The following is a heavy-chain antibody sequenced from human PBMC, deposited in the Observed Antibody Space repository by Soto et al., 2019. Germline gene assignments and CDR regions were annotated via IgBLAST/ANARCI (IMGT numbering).Heavy chain of an antibody. Sequence: ASVKVSCKASGYTFTGYYMHWVRQAPGQGLEWMGWINPNSGGTNYAQKFQGRVTMTRDTSISTAYMELSRLRSDDTAVYYCARQVGSGYDPIDYWGQGTLVTVSS. CDR3: ARQVGSGYDPIDY. CDR2: INPNSGGT. V-gene: IGHV1-2*02. D-gene: IGHD5-12*01. J-gene: IGHJ4*02. CDR1: GYTFTGYY.